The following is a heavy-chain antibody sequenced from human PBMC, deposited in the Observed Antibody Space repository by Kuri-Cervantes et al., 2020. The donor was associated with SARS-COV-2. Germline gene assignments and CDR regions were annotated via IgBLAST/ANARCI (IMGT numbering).Heavy chain of an antibody. D-gene: IGHD1-7*01. CDR3: ARGFELLRDFDL. CDR2: TTDDGTNK. J-gene: IGHJ2*01. Sequence: LSLTCTVSGATISSSSYYWGWVRQAPGKGLEWVAVTTDDGTNKYYAGSVKGRFTISRDNSKNTLYLQMNSLRTEDTAVYYCARGFELLRDFDLWGRGTLVTVSS. CDR1: GATISSSSYY. V-gene: IGHV3-30-3*01.